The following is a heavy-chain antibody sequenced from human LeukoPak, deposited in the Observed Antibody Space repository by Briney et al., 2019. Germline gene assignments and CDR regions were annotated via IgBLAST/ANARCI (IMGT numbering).Heavy chain of an antibody. CDR2: INSDGSGT. V-gene: IGHV3-74*01. CDR3: ARGPQYYYYMDV. CDR1: EFTFSSYW. Sequence: GGSLRLSCAASEFTFSSYWMHWVRQAPGRGLVWVSGINSDGSGTSSADSVKGRFTISRDNAKNTLYLQMNSLRAEDTAVYYCARGPQYYYYMDVWGKGTTVTVSS. J-gene: IGHJ6*03.